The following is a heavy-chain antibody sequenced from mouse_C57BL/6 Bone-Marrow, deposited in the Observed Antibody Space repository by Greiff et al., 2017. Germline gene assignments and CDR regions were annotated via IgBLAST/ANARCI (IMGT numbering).Heavy chain of an antibody. CDR1: GFTFSSYA. V-gene: IGHV5-4*01. CDR3: EGQRRLRFAY. CDR2: ISDGGSYT. Sequence: DVQLVESGGGLVKPGGSLKLSCAASGFTFSSYAMSWVRQTPEKRLEWVATISDGGSYTYYPDNVKGRFTISRDNAKNNLYLQMSHLKSEDTARYYCEGQRRLRFAYWGQGTLVTVSA. J-gene: IGHJ3*01. D-gene: IGHD3-2*02.